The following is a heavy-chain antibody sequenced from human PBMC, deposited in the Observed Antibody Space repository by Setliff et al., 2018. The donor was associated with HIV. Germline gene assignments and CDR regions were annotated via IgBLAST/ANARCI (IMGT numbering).Heavy chain of an antibody. CDR3: ARGVARQVVIDRWFDP. V-gene: IGHV4-34*01. J-gene: IGHJ5*02. Sequence: SETLSLTCAVFGGSFSDFYWSWIRQPPGKGLEWNGEISYSGSTVYNPSLKSRVTMSVDASKNLVSLNLNSVTAADTAIYYCARGVARQVVIDRWFDPWGQGTPVTVS. CDR2: ISYSGST. CDR1: GGSFSDFY. D-gene: IGHD2-21*01.